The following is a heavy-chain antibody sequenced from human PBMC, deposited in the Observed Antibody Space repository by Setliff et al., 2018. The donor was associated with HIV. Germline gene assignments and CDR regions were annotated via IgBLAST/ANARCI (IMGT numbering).Heavy chain of an antibody. CDR2: FDHEEGKI. D-gene: IGHD3-3*02. CDR1: GDTLTKLS. J-gene: IGHJ4*02. V-gene: IGHV1-24*01. Sequence: ASVKVSCKVSGDTLTKLSIYWVRQAPGKGLEWMGGFDHEEGKIIYAQKFQGRVSMTEDTSTDTAYMDLSSLRSDDTAVYHCAAPSSVYIFGVLTPVSFDYRGQGTLVTVSS. CDR3: AAPSSVYIFGVLTPVSFDY.